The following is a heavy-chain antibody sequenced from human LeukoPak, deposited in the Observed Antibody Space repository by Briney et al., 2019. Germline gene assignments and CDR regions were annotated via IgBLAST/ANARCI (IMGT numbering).Heavy chain of an antibody. CDR1: GGSFSGYY. J-gene: IGHJ4*02. Sequence: SETLSLTCAVYGGSFSGYYWSWIRQPPGKGLEWIGEINHSGSTNYNPSLKSRVTISVDTSKNQFSLKLSSVTAADTAVYYCARGRGVLMVYAIRDYYFDYWGQGTLVTVSS. D-gene: IGHD2-8*01. CDR2: INHSGST. V-gene: IGHV4-34*01. CDR3: ARGRGVLMVYAIRDYYFDY.